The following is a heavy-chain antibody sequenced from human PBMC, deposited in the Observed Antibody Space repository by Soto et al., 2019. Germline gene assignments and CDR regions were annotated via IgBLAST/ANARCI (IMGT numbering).Heavy chain of an antibody. J-gene: IGHJ4*02. CDR2: VYNSGST. Sequence: SETRLTCTVSGCSISSNYWTWIRQPPGKGLEWIGYVYNSGSTNYNPSLKSRVTISEDTSKSQFSLKVNSMTAADTAVYYCARYRREAVAGYTLDNWGQGILVTVSS. CDR1: GCSISSNY. D-gene: IGHD6-13*01. V-gene: IGHV4-59*01. CDR3: ARYRREAVAGYTLDN.